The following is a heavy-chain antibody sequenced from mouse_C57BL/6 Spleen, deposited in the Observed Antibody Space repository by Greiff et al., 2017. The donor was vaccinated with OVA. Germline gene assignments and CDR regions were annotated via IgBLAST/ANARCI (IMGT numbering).Heavy chain of an antibody. D-gene: IGHD3-3*01. CDR2: IYPRSGNT. Sequence: QVQLKESGAELARPGASVKLSCKASGYTFTSYGISWVKQRTGQGLEWIGEIYPRSGNTYYNEKFKGKATLTADKSSSTAYMELRSLTSEDSAVYFCAREGKDSRGHSMDYWGQGTSVTVSS. J-gene: IGHJ4*01. CDR1: GYTFTSYG. CDR3: AREGKDSRGHSMDY. V-gene: IGHV1-81*01.